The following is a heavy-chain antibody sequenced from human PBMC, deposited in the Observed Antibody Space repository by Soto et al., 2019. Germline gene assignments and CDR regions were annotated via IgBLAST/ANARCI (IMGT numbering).Heavy chain of an antibody. CDR3: AKDGPGGLLPTCFDP. D-gene: IGHD1-26*01. Sequence: EVQLLESGGGLVQPGGSLRLSCAASGFTFSSYAMSWVRQAPGKGLEWVSAISGGGSSTYYADSVKGRFTISRDNSKNTLYLQMNSLRAEDPAVYYCAKDGPGGLLPTCFDPWGQGTLVTVSS. CDR2: ISGGGSST. CDR1: GFTFSSYA. J-gene: IGHJ5*02. V-gene: IGHV3-23*01.